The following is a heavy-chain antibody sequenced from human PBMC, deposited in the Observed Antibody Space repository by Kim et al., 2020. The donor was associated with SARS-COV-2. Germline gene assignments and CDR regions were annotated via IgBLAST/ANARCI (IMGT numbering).Heavy chain of an antibody. V-gene: IGHV3-23*03. J-gene: IGHJ3*02. CDR1: GFTFSSYA. CDR3: AIGYNTVTTRADAFDI. Sequence: WGSLRLSCAASGFTFSSYAMSWVRQAPGKGLEWVSVIYSGGSSTYYADSVKGRFTISRDNSKNTLYLQMNSLRAEDTAVYYCAIGYNTVTTRADAFDIWGQGTMVTVSS. D-gene: IGHD4-17*01. CDR2: IYSGGSST.